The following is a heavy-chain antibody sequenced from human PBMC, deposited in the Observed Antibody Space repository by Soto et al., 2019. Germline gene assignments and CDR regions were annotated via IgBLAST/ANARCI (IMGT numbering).Heavy chain of an antibody. CDR3: ASSTYYYDSSGYFSYFDY. Sequence: LETLSLTSPVSGGSISSYYWSWIRQLPGKGLEWIGYIYYSGSTNYNPSLKSRVTISVDTSKNQFSLKLSAVTAADTAVYYCASSTYYYDSSGYFSYFDYWGQGTLVTVSS. CDR2: IYYSGST. V-gene: IGHV4-59*01. D-gene: IGHD3-22*01. CDR1: GGSISSYY. J-gene: IGHJ4*02.